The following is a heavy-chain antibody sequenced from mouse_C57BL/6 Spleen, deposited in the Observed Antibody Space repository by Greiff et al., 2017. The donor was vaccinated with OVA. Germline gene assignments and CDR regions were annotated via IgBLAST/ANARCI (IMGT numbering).Heavy chain of an antibody. CDR3: ARRAVVAYDAMDY. CDR1: GFTFSDYY. D-gene: IGHD1-1*01. Sequence: EVQRVESEGGLVQPGSSMKLSCTASGFTFSDYYMAWVRQVPEKGLEWVANINYDGSSTYYMDSLKSRFIISSDNAKNILYLQMSSLKSEDTATYYCARRAVVAYDAMDYWGQGTSVTVSS. V-gene: IGHV5-16*01. CDR2: INYDGSST. J-gene: IGHJ4*01.